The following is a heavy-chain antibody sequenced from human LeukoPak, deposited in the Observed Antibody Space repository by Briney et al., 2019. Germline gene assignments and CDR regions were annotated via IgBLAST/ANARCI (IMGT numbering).Heavy chain of an antibody. V-gene: IGHV4-34*01. CDR2: INHSGST. CDR3: ARGGGSSTSCYFCYYYGMDV. CDR1: GGSFSGYY. D-gene: IGHD2-2*01. J-gene: IGHJ6*04. Sequence: SETLSLTCAVYGGSFSGYYWSWIRPPPGKGLEWIGEINHSGSTNYNPSLKSRVTISVDTSKNQFSLKLSSVTAADTAVYYCARGGGSSTSCYFCYYYGMDVWGKGTTVTVSS.